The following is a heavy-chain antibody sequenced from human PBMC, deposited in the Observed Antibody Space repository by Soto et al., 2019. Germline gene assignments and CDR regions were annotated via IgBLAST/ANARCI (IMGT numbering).Heavy chain of an antibody. CDR2: IYYSGST. Sequence: SEILSLTCTVSGGSISSGGYYWSWIRQHPGKGLEWIGYIYYSGSTYYNPSLKSRVTISVDTTKNQFSLKLSSVTAANTAVYYCARTDRGRPRMVYALGYYYYYMDVWGKGTTVPVSS. D-gene: IGHD2-8*01. CDR1: GGSISSGGYY. J-gene: IGHJ6*03. CDR3: ARTDRGRPRMVYALGYYYYYMDV. V-gene: IGHV4-31*03.